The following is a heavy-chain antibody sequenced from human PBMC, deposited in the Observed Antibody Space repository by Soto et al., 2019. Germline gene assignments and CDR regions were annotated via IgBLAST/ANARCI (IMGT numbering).Heavy chain of an antibody. J-gene: IGHJ4*02. Sequence: QVQLVESGGALVKPGGSLRLSCAASGFNFGDLYISWIRQAPGKGLEWVSFISATGETTYYADSVKGRFTISRDNAHQSPDLQINRLREEDTAIYYSASQIPVSKRKKDFHFWGQGNRVTVSS. CDR2: ISATGETT. CDR1: GFNFGDLY. CDR3: ASQIPVSKRKKDFHF. D-gene: IGHD2-21*01. V-gene: IGHV3-11*01.